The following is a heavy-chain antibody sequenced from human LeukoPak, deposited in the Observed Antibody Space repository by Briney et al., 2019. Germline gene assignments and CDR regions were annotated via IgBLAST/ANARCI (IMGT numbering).Heavy chain of an antibody. D-gene: IGHD2-15*01. V-gene: IGHV3-21*01. CDR2: ITGSGGNR. CDR3: ARGSLEVIAGLFDF. CDR1: GFTFSSHG. Sequence: GGSLRLSCAASGFTFSSHGMNWVRQAPGKGLEWVSGITGSGGNRYYADSVKGRFTISRDNAKNSLYLQMNSLRAEDTAIYYCARGSLEVIAGLFDFWGQGALVTVSS. J-gene: IGHJ4*02.